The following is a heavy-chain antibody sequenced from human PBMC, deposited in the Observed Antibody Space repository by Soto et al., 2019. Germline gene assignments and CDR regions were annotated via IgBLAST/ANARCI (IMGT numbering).Heavy chain of an antibody. CDR1: GFIFSSSA. D-gene: IGHD5-18*01. V-gene: IGHV3-23*01. CDR3: ARAVGGSSSAYLPAD. CDR2: LSAGGTAT. J-gene: IGHJ4*01. Sequence: EVQLLESGGGLVQPGGSLRLSCAASGFIFSSSAMTWVRQAPGKGLEWVSGLSAGGTATYYADSVKGRFTISRDNSKNTLYLRVNSLRVEDTALYYCARAVGGSSSAYLPADWAHGTGVTASS.